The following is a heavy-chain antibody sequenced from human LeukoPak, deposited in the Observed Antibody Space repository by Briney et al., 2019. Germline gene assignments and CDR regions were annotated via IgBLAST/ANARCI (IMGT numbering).Heavy chain of an antibody. CDR3: ARRGGCISTSCNLDY. D-gene: IGHD2-2*01. J-gene: IGHJ4*02. Sequence: ASVKVSCKTSGYTFTSYYMHWMRQAPGQGFEWVGMINPDGGGTSSAQKFQGRVTLTRDTSTSTVYMDLSSLRSEDTAIYYCARRGGCISTSCNLDYWGQGTLVTVSS. CDR2: INPDGGGT. CDR1: GYTFTSYY. V-gene: IGHV1-46*03.